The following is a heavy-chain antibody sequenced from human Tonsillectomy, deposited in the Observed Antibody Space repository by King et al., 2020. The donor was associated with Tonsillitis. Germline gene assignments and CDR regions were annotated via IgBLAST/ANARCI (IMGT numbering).Heavy chain of an antibody. V-gene: IGHV1-46*03. CDR3: ASSIFGVADYNFDY. CDR1: GYTFTNYY. CDR2: INPSGGIT. D-gene: IGHD3-3*01. J-gene: IGHJ4*02. Sequence: VQLVESGAEVKKPGGSVKVSCEASGYTFTNYYMHWVRQAPGQGLEWMGIINPSGGITSYAQKFQGRVTMAKDTSTSTVYMELSSLRSEDTAVYYCASSIFGVADYNFDYWGQGTLVTVSS.